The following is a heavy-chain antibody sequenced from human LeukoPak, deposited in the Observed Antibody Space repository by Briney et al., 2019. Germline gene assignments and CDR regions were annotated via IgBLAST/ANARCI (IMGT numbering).Heavy chain of an antibody. D-gene: IGHD3-16*01. J-gene: IGHJ3*02. CDR3: ARVRALYDYPASDGVFDI. CDR1: GYTFTGYY. CDR2: SNPNSGGT. Sequence: ASVKVSCKASGYTFTGYYMHWVRQAPGQGLEWMGWSNPNSGGTNYAQKIQGWATMTRDTSISTAYMELSRLRSDDTAVYYCARVRALYDYPASDGVFDIWGQGTMVTVSS. V-gene: IGHV1-2*04.